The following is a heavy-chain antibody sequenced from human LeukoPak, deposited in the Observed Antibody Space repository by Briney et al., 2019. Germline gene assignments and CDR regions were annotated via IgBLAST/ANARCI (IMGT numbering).Heavy chain of an antibody. J-gene: IGHJ1*01. V-gene: IGHV3-30-3*01. Sequence: PGRSLRLSCAASGFTFSSYAMHWVRQAPGKGLEWVAVISYDGSNKYCADSVKGRFTISRDNSKNTLYLQRNSLMAEDTAVYYCARDALMVGAHPPAYWGRGTLVTVSS. CDR1: GFTFSSYA. D-gene: IGHD1-26*01. CDR2: ISYDGSNK. CDR3: ARDALMVGAHPPAY.